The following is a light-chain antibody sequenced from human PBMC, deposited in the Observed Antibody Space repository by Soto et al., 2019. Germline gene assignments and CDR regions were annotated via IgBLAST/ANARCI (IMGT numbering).Light chain of an antibody. CDR2: GAS. CDR3: QQYGSSPRT. J-gene: IGKJ1*01. Sequence: EIVLTQSPGTLSLSPGERATLSCRASQSVSSNYLAWYQQKHGQAPRLLIYGASSRATGIPDRFSGSGSGTDFTLTISRLEPYDFAVYYCQQYGSSPRTFGQGTKVEIK. V-gene: IGKV3-20*01. CDR1: QSVSSNY.